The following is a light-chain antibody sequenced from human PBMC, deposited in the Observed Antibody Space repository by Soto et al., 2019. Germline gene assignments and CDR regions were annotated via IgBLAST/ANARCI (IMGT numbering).Light chain of an antibody. CDR2: DVS. V-gene: IGLV2-14*01. Sequence: QSALTQPASVSGSPGQSITISRTGTSSDVGGYNYVSWYQQHPGKAPKLIIYDVSNRPSGVSNRFSGSKSGNTASLTISGLQAEDEADYYCSSYTRSDTGVFGGGTKLTVL. CDR3: SSYTRSDTGV. CDR1: SSDVGGYNY. J-gene: IGLJ2*01.